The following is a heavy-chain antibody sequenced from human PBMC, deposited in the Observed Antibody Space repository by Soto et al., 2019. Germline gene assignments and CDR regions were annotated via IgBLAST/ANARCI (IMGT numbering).Heavy chain of an antibody. Sequence: QVQLVESGGGVVQPGRSLRLSCAASGFTFSSYGMHWVRQAPGQGLEWVAVIWYDGSNKYYADSVKGRFTISRDNSKNTLYLQMNSLRAEDTAVYYCARDVDGSLRPWGQGTTVTVSS. D-gene: IGHD5-12*01. V-gene: IGHV3-33*01. CDR3: ARDVDGSLRP. J-gene: IGHJ6*02. CDR2: IWYDGSNK. CDR1: GFTFSSYG.